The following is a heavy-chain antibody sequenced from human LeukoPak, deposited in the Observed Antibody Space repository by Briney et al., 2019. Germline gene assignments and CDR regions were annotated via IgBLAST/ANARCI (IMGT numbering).Heavy chain of an antibody. CDR3: ARQGSSGYHGVFYFDY. D-gene: IGHD3-22*01. CDR1: GYTSTTYW. V-gene: IGHV5-51*01. J-gene: IGHJ4*02. Sequence: GEPLKIPCQGSGYTSTTYWIGWVRKMPGKGLEWMGIISPGDSDATYSPSFQGQVTISADKSVSTAYLQWSSLKASDTAMYYCARQGSSGYHGVFYFDYWGQGTLVSVSS. CDR2: ISPGDSDA.